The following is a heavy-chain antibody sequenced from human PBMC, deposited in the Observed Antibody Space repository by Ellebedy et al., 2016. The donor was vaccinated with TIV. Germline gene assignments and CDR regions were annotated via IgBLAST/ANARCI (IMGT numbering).Heavy chain of an antibody. CDR3: ASSSLYSSSSGLRVYYFDY. Sequence: ETLSLTCTVSGGSISSYWMHWVRQAPGKGLVWVSRINSDGSSTSYADSVKGRFTISRDNAKNTLYLQMNSLRAEDTAVYYCASSSLYSSSSGLRVYYFDYWGQGTLVTVPS. D-gene: IGHD6-6*01. V-gene: IGHV3-74*01. J-gene: IGHJ4*02. CDR2: INSDGSST. CDR1: GGSISSYW.